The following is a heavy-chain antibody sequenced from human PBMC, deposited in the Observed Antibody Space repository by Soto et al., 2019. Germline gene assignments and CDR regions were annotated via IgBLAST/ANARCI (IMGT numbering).Heavy chain of an antibody. Sequence: QVQLQESGPGLVKPSATLSLTCTVSGGSISSYYWSWIRQPPGKGLEWIGYIYYSGSTNYNPSLKSRVTISVDTSKNQCSLKLSSVTAADTAVYYCARLLYVSGSWFDPWGQGTLVTVSS. J-gene: IGHJ5*02. V-gene: IGHV4-59*08. D-gene: IGHD3-10*01. CDR2: IYYSGST. CDR1: GGSISSYY. CDR3: ARLLYVSGSWFDP.